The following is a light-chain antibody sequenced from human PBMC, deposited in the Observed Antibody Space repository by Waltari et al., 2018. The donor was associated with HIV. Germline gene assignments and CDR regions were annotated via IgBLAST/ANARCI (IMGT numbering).Light chain of an antibody. V-gene: IGKV1-27*01. CDR1: QGIVHY. CDR3: QKYNRAPPT. CDR2: GAS. J-gene: IGKJ3*01. Sequence: DIQMTQSPSSLSASVGDRVTITCRASQGIVHYLAWYPQKPGKVPKLLIYGASALQSGVPYRFSGSGSGTDFTLTISSLQPEDVATYYCQKYNRAPPTFGPGTKVDIK.